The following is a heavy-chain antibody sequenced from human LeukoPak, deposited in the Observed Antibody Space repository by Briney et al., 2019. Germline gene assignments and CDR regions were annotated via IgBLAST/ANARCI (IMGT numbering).Heavy chain of an antibody. CDR2: IKEDESDE. J-gene: IGHJ4*02. CDR3: ARWRGRQSEFDY. V-gene: IGHV3-7*01. D-gene: IGHD1-1*01. CDR1: GFTFSSYW. Sequence: GGSLRLSCEASGFTFSSYWMSWVLQAPGKGLEWVAHIKEDESDEYYVDSVRGRFTASRDNAKNSVNLQMNSLRVEDTAVYYCARWRGRQSEFDYWGQGTLVTVSS.